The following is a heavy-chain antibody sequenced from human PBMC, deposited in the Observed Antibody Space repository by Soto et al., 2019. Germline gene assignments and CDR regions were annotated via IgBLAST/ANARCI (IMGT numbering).Heavy chain of an antibody. V-gene: IGHV1-18*01. Sequence: ASVKVSCKASGYTFTSYGISWVRQAPGQGLEWMGWISAYNGNTNYAQKLQGRVTMTTDTSTSTAYMELRSLRSDDTAVYYCARGPVYDFWSSNYYYYYMDVWGKGTTVTVS. CDR3: ARGPVYDFWSSNYYYYYMDV. J-gene: IGHJ6*03. D-gene: IGHD3-3*01. CDR2: ISAYNGNT. CDR1: GYTFTSYG.